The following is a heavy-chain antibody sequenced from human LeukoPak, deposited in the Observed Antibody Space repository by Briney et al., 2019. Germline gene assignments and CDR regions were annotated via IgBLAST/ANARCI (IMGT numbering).Heavy chain of an antibody. CDR3: TKGGHGVY. J-gene: IGHJ4*02. Sequence: GGSLRLSCQASGFPFSTFPMSWVRQAPGEGLEWVSTLSGDGSDTYYADSVKGRFTISRDTSKNTLFLQMNSLRADDTAIYYCTKGGHGVYWGQGTMVTVSS. CDR1: GFPFSTFP. V-gene: IGHV3-23*01. CDR2: LSGDGSDT.